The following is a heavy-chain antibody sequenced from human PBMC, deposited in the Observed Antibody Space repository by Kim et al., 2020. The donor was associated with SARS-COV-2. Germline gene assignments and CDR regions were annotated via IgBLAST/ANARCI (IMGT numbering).Heavy chain of an antibody. V-gene: IGHV3-21*01. CDR2: ISSSSSYI. CDR1: GFTFSSYS. CDR3: ASVANYYGSGSYYIG. Sequence: GGSLRLSCAASGFTFSSYSMNWVRQAPGKGLEWVSSISSSSSYIYYADSVKGRFTISRDNAKNSLYLQMNSLRAEDTAVYYCASVANYYGSGSYYIGWGQGTLVTVSS. D-gene: IGHD3-10*01. J-gene: IGHJ4*02.